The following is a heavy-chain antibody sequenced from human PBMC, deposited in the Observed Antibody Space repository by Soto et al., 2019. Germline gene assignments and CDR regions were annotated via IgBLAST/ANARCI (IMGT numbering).Heavy chain of an antibody. CDR2: IWYDGSNK. D-gene: IGHD3-9*01. CDR1: GFTFSSYG. V-gene: IGHV3-33*01. Sequence: PGGSLRLSCAASGFTFSSYGMHWVRQAPGKGLEWVAVIWYDGSNKYYADSVKGRFTISRDNSKNTLYLQMNSLRAEDTAVYYCARTVRYFDWWLDYWGQGTLVTVSS. CDR3: ARTVRYFDWWLDY. J-gene: IGHJ4*02.